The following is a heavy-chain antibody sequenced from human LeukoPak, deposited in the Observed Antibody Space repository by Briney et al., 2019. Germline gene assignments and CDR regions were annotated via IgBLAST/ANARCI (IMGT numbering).Heavy chain of an antibody. D-gene: IGHD2-2*01. V-gene: IGHV3-49*04. CDR2: IRSKVYAGTA. CDR1: GYTFANDA. Sequence: GGSLRLSCTASGYTFANDAVSWVCQAPGKGLEWVGFIRSKVYAGTAQYAASVKGRFTISRDDSKSIAYLQMNSLKIEDTAVYYCTRALSRAYYYNGMDVWGQGTTVTVSS. CDR3: TRALSRAYYYNGMDV. J-gene: IGHJ6*02.